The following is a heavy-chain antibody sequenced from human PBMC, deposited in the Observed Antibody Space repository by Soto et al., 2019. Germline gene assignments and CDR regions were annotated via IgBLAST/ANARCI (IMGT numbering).Heavy chain of an antibody. CDR3: AKSPGMYYYDSSGYYHHDY. CDR2: ISGSGVST. D-gene: IGHD3-22*01. V-gene: IGHV3-23*01. J-gene: IGHJ4*02. CDR1: GFSFSGHS. Sequence: PGGSLRLSCAASGFSFSGHSMKWVRQAPGKGLEWVSAISGSGVSTYYADSVKGRFTISRDNSKNTLYLQMNSLRAEDTAVYYCAKSPGMYYYDSSGYYHHDYWGQGTLVTVSS.